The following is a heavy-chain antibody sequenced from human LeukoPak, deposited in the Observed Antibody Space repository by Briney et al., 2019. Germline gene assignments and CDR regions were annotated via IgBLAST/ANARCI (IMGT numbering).Heavy chain of an antibody. CDR1: GFTLDDYA. CDR2: ISWNSGSI. Sequence: GRSLRLSCAASGFTLDDYAMHWVRQAPGKGLEWVSGISWNSGSIGYADSVKGRFTISRDNAKNSLYLQMNNLRAEDMALYYCAKDANIRYFDWLGSERLNPYFDYWGQGTLVTVSS. J-gene: IGHJ4*02. D-gene: IGHD3-9*01. V-gene: IGHV3-9*03. CDR3: AKDANIRYFDWLGSERLNPYFDY.